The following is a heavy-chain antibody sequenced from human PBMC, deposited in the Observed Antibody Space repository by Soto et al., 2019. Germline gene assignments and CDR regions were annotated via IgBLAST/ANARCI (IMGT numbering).Heavy chain of an antibody. Sequence: GGSLRLSCAASGFTFSSYGMHWVRQAPGKGLEWVAVISYDGSNKYYADSVKGRFTISRDNSKNTLYLQMNSLRAEDTAVYYCAKDHLFVCAMGMPMVGTVGYLGHRTLVTVSS. J-gene: IGHJ4*01. V-gene: IGHV3-30*18. CDR3: AKDHLFVCAMGMPMVGTVGY. D-gene: IGHD6-19*01. CDR1: GFTFSSYG. CDR2: ISYDGSNK.